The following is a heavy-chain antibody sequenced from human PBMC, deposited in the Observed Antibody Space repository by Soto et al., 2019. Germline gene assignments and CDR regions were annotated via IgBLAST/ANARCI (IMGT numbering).Heavy chain of an antibody. V-gene: IGHV3-53*01. CDR2: IYSGGST. CDR3: ARDPARGYYYGMDV. Sequence: GGSLRLSCAASGFTVSANYMSWVRQAPGKGLEWVSVIYSGGSTYYADSVKGRFIISRDNSKNTLYLQMNNLRAEDTAVYYCARDPARGYYYGMDVWGQGTTVTVSS. CDR1: GFTVSANY. J-gene: IGHJ6*02.